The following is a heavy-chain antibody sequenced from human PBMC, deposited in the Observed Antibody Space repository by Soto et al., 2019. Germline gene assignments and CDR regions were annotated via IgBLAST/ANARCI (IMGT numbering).Heavy chain of an antibody. V-gene: IGHV3-73*01. CDR3: TRLSSSWYPRAY. J-gene: IGHJ4*02. CDR2: IRSKANSYAT. Sequence: GGSLRLSCAASGFTFSGSAMHWVRQASGKGLEWVGRIRSKANSYATAYAASVKGRFTISRDDSKNTAYLQMNSLKTEDTAVYYCTRLSSSWYPRAYWGQGTLVTVSS. CDR1: GFTFSGSA. D-gene: IGHD6-13*01.